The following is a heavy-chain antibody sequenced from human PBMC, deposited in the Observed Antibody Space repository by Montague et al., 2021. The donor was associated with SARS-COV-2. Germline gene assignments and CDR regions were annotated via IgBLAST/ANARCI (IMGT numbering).Heavy chain of an antibody. CDR3: ARGSQVGSWPPTDSGMDV. Sequence: CAISGDSVSSNIATWNWIRQSPSGGLEWLGRTYYRSKWYNDYAVSVKSRVIINPDTSNNQISLQLNSVTPEDTAVYYCARGSQVGSWPPTDSGMDVWGQGTKVTVSS. J-gene: IGHJ6*02. CDR1: GDSVSSNIAT. CDR2: TYYRSKWYN. V-gene: IGHV6-1*01. D-gene: IGHD6-13*01.